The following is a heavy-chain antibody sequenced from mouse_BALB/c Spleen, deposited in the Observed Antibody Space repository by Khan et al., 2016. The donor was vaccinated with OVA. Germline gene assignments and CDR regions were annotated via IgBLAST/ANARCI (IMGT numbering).Heavy chain of an antibody. CDR3: ARLAYYYNSEGFAY. CDR2: ISSGGHYT. CDR1: GFTFSTYG. Sequence: VQGVESGGDLVKTGGSLKLSCAASGFTFSTYGMSWVRQTPDKRLEWVATISSGGHYTYYIDSVKGRFTISRDNAKNILYLQMTSLRSEDTAMYYCARLAYYYNSEGFAYWGQGTLVTVSA. D-gene: IGHD1-1*02. J-gene: IGHJ3*01. V-gene: IGHV5-6*01.